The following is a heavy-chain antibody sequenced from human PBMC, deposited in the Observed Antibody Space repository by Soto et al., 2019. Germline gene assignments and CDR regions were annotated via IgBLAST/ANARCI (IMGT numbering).Heavy chain of an antibody. CDR3: ATEMGATQGPFDN. Sequence: EVQVLESGGGLVQPGGSLRLSCVVSVFPFGANAMSWVRQAPGKGLEWVSGLSNTGRRTSYADSVKGRFSISRDNSENTVYLQMNSLRVEDTAVYYCATEMGATQGPFDNWGQGTLVTASS. D-gene: IGHD1-26*01. CDR1: VFPFGANA. V-gene: IGHV3-23*01. CDR2: LSNTGRRT. J-gene: IGHJ4*02.